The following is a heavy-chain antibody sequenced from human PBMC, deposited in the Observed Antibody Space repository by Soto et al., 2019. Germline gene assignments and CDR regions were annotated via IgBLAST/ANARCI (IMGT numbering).Heavy chain of an antibody. D-gene: IGHD5-18*01. CDR3: ARGRRGYSYGLRVRGYYCCYGMDV. CDR2: ISYDGSNK. V-gene: IGHV3-30-3*01. Sequence: QVQLVESGGGVVQPGRSLRLSCAASGFTFSSYAMHWVRQAPGKGLEWVAVISYDGSNKYYADSVKGRFTISRDNPKNTLYLQMNRLRAEDTAVYYCARGRRGYSYGLRVRGYYCCYGMDVWGQGTTVTVS. CDR1: GFTFSSYA. J-gene: IGHJ6*02.